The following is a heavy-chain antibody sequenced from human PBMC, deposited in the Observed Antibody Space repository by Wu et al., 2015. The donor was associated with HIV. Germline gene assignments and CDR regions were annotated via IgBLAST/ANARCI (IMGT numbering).Heavy chain of an antibody. CDR1: GGTFSSYA. CDR2: IIPIFGTA. J-gene: IGHJ6*03. Sequence: QVQLVQSGAEVKKPGSSVKVSCKASGGTFSSYAISWVRQAPGQGLEWMGGIIPIFGTANYAQKFQGRVTITADESTSTAYMELSSLRSEDTAVYYCARSQDSYGYGDYYYYYMDVWGKGTTVTVSS. V-gene: IGHV1-69*01. D-gene: IGHD5-18*01. CDR3: ARSQDSYGYGDYYYYYMDV.